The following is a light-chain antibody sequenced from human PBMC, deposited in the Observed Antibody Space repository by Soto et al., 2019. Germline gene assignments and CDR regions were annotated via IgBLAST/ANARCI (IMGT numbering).Light chain of an antibody. CDR1: QSVGIY. CDR3: QQRLAGVT. V-gene: IGKV3-11*01. Sequence: EIVLTQSPATLSLSPGERATLSCRASQSVGIYLAWYQQKPGQAPRLLIYDASNRATGIPARFGGSGSGTDFTLTISSLESEDLVVYYCQQRLAGVTFGGGTKVDIK. J-gene: IGKJ4*01. CDR2: DAS.